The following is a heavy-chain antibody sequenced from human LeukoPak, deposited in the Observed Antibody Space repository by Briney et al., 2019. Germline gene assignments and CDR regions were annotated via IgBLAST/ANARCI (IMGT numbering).Heavy chain of an antibody. CDR3: ARGVVTAIPEYFHH. J-gene: IGHJ1*01. D-gene: IGHD2-21*02. CDR2: IYHSSST. Sequence: PSQTLSLTCAVSGVSISSGGYSWSWLPQPPGKGLGWIGYIYHSSSTYYHPSLKSRVIISVARSKNQYSLKLSSVTAADTAVYYCARGVVTAIPEYFHHWGQGTLVTVSS. CDR1: GVSISSGGYS. V-gene: IGHV4-30-2*01.